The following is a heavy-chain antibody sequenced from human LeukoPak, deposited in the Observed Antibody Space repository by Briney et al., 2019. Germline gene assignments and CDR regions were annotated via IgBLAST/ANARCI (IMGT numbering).Heavy chain of an antibody. Sequence: SQTLSLTCTVSGGSISSGGYYWSWIRQPPGKGLEWIGYIYHSGSTYYNPSLKSRVTISVDRSKNKFSLKLSSVTAADTAVYYCARDSAAAGTTSSPANPDYWGQGTLVTVSS. D-gene: IGHD6-13*01. J-gene: IGHJ4*02. V-gene: IGHV4-30-2*01. CDR1: GGSISSGGYY. CDR3: ARDSAAAGTTSSPANPDY. CDR2: IYHSGST.